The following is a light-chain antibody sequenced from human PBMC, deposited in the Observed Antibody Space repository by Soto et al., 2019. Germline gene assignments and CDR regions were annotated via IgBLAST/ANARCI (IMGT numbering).Light chain of an antibody. CDR2: SNN. V-gene: IGLV1-47*02. CDR1: SSNIRSNY. CDR3: AAWDDSLSVYV. J-gene: IGLJ1*01. Sequence: QSVLTQPPSASGTPGQRVTISCSGSSSNIRSNYVYWYQQHPGTAPKLHIYSNNQRPSGVPDRFSGSKSGTSGSLAISGLRSEDEGDYYCAAWDDSLSVYVFGSGAKLTVL.